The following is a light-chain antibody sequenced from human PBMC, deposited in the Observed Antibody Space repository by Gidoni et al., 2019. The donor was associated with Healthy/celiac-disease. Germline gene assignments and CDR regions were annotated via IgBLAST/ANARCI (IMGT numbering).Light chain of an antibody. CDR1: HSISRY. CDR3: QQSYSTPNFT. CDR2: AAS. J-gene: IGKJ3*01. V-gene: IGKV1-39*01. Sequence: DIQMTQSPSSLSASVGDRVTITCRASHSISRYLNWYQEKPGKAPKLLIYAASSLQSGGPSRFSGSGSGRDFTLTISSLQPEDFAAYYCQQSYSTPNFTFGPGTKVDIK.